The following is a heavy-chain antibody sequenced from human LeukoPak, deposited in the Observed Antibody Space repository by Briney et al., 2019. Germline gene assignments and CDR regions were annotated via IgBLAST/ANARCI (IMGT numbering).Heavy chain of an antibody. D-gene: IGHD2-15*01. CDR2: IIPILGIA. V-gene: IGHV1-69*04. Sequence: GASVKVSCKASGYTFTSYYMHWVRQAPGQGPEWMGRIIPILGIANYAQKFQGRVTITADKSTSTAYMELSSLRSEDTAVYYCARDIGYCSGGSCLPNKLYYYYGMDVWGQGTTVTVSS. CDR3: ARDIGYCSGGSCLPNKLYYYYGMDV. CDR1: GYTFTSYY. J-gene: IGHJ6*02.